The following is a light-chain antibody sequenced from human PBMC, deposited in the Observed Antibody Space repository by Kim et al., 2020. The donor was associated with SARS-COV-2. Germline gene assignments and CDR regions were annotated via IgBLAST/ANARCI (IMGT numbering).Light chain of an antibody. J-gene: IGLJ3*02. CDR2: NDR. CDR3: QVWDSTSEHPWV. V-gene: IGLV3-21*04. Sequence: PGKTASIPGGGEDIGSQSVHWCQQKPGQAPVLVIQNDRDRPSGISERFSGSNSGNTATLAISRVEAGDEADYFCQVWDSTSEHPWVFGGGTQLTVL. CDR1: DIGSQS.